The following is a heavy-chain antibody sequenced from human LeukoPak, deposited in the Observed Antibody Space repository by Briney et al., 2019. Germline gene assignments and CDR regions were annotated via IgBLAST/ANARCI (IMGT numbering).Heavy chain of an antibody. CDR3: ARVTGYMIEDYFDY. Sequence: PSETLSLTCTVSGGSISSSPYYWSWIRQPPGKGLEWIGYIYYSGSTNYNPSLKSRVTISVDTSKNQFSLRLSSVTAADTAVYYCARVTGYMIEDYFDYWGQGTLVTVSS. J-gene: IGHJ4*02. CDR1: GGSISSSPYY. V-gene: IGHV4-61*01. D-gene: IGHD3-22*01. CDR2: IYYSGST.